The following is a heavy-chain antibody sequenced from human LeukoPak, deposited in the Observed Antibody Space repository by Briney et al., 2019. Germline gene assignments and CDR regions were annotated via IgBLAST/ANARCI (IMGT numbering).Heavy chain of an antibody. CDR2: IYSGGST. D-gene: IGHD3-22*01. J-gene: IGHJ4*02. CDR3: ARVGSGFDFDY. CDR1: GFTVSSNY. Sequence: GGSLILSCAASGFTVSSNYMSRVRQAPGKGLEWVSVIYSGGSTYYADSVKGRFTISTDNSKNTLYLQMNSLRAEDTAVYYCARVGSGFDFDYWGQGTLVTVSS. V-gene: IGHV3-66*02.